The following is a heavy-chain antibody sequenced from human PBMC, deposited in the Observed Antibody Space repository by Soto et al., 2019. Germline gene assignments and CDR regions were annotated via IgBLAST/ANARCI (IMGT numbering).Heavy chain of an antibody. J-gene: IGHJ6*02. CDR3: ASQDGSGLPLNYYYYYGMDV. D-gene: IGHD3-10*01. V-gene: IGHV4-39*01. CDR1: GGSISSSSYY. Sequence: QLQLQESGPGLVKPSETLSLTCTVSGGSISSSSYYWGWIRQPPGKGLEWIGSIYYSGSTYYNPSLKSRVTISVDTSKNQFSLKLSSVTAADTAVYYCASQDGSGLPLNYYYYYGMDVWGQGTTVTVSS. CDR2: IYYSGST.